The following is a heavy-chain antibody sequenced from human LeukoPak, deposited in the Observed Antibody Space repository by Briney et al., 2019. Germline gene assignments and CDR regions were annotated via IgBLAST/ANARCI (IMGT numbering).Heavy chain of an antibody. CDR1: GYSISSGYY. J-gene: IGHJ3*02. Sequence: SETLSLTCAVSGYSISSGYYWGWIRQPPGKGLEWIGSIYHSGSTYYNPSLKSRFTISVDTSKNQFSLKLSSVTAADTAVYYCARQGRSSSSEPFDIWGQGTMVTVSS. V-gene: IGHV4-38-2*01. CDR2: IYHSGST. CDR3: ARQGRSSSSEPFDI. D-gene: IGHD6-13*01.